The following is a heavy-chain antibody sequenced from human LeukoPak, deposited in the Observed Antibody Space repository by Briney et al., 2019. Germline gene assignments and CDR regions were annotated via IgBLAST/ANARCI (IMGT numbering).Heavy chain of an antibody. CDR1: GFTFSSYE. J-gene: IGHJ5*02. CDR3: ARGVVAATNWFDP. V-gene: IGHV3-48*03. Sequence: GGSLRLSCAASGFTFSSYEMNWVRQAPGKGLEWVSYISSSGSTIYYADSVKGRFTISRDNAKNSLYLQMSSLRAEDTAVYFCARGVVAATNWFDPWGQGTLVTVSS. CDR2: ISSSGSTI. D-gene: IGHD2-15*01.